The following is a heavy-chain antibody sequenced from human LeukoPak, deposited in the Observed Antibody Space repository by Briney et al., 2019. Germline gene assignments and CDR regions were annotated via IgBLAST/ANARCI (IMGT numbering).Heavy chain of an antibody. CDR1: GYTFTTFD. D-gene: IGHD6-13*01. CDR2: MNPHSDNT. CDR3: ARYSSSWTGGYGMDV. Sequence: PSVNVSCKASGYTFTTFDINWVRQATGQGLEWMGWMNPHSDNTAYAQKFQGKVTIPRTTSITTAYMELSRLGSEDTAVYYCARYSSSWTGGYGMDVWGQGTTVTVSS. V-gene: IGHV1-8*01. J-gene: IGHJ6*02.